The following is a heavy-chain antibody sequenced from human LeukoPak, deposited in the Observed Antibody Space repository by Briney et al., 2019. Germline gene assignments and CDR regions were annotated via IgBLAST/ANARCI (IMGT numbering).Heavy chain of an antibody. CDR1: GTTFTSAW. CDR2: IRSDASYK. J-gene: IGHJ3*02. Sequence: GGSLRLSCTASGTTFTSAWMSWVRQAPGKGLEWVATIRSDASYKHYVDSVRGRFTISRDNAKNSLYLEMSALRAEDTAVYYCASRKPLDAFDIWGQGTMVTVSS. V-gene: IGHV3-7*01. CDR3: ASRKPLDAFDI.